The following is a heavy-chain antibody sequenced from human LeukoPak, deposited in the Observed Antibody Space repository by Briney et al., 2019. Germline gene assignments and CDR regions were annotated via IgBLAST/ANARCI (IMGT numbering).Heavy chain of an antibody. J-gene: IGHJ4*02. D-gene: IGHD3/OR15-3a*01. CDR2: IKQDGSQK. CDR3: ARLYGNSYDFPPDY. V-gene: IGHV3-7*01. Sequence: GGSLRLSCAASGFTFSSYWMTWVRQAPGKGLEWVANIKQDGSQKTFVDAVKGRFTISRDNAKNSLFLQMDRLRAEDTAVYYCARLYGNSYDFPPDYWGQGTLVTVSS. CDR1: GFTFSSYW.